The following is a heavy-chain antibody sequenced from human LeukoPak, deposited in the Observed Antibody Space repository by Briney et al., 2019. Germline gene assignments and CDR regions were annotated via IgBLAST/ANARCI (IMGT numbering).Heavy chain of an antibody. J-gene: IGHJ3*02. V-gene: IGHV1-2*02. D-gene: IGHD2-21*01. Sequence: ASVKVSCKSSAYTFTGYYMRWVRQAPGQGLEWMGWINPNSGGTNYAQKFQGRVTMTRDTSISTAYMELSRLRSDDTAVYYCAREKVGIPAFDIWGQGTVVSVSS. CDR2: INPNSGGT. CDR3: AREKVGIPAFDI. CDR1: AYTFTGYY.